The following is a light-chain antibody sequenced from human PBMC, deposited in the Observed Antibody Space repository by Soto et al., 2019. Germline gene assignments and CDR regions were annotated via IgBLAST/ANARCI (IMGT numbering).Light chain of an antibody. CDR3: SSYPTSPTTV. J-gene: IGLJ1*01. CDR2: DVS. Sequence: QSALTQPASVSGSPGQSITISCTGTSSDVGGYNYVSWYQQHPGKAPKLMIYDVSNRPSGVSNRFSGSKSGNTASLTISGLQAEDEADYYCSSYPTSPTTVFGTGTKGTVL. V-gene: IGLV2-14*01. CDR1: SSDVGGYNY.